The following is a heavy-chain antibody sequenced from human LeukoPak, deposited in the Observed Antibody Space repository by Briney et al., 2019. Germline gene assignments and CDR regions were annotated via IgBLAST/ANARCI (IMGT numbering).Heavy chain of an antibody. D-gene: IGHD6-19*01. J-gene: IGHJ4*02. CDR3: ARGHRIAVAAY. Sequence: SETLSLTCAVYGGSFSGYYWSWIRQPPGKGREWIGEINHSGSTNYNPSLKSRVTISVDTSKNQFSLKLSSVTAADTAVYYCARGHRIAVAAYWGQGTLVTVSS. V-gene: IGHV4-34*01. CDR2: INHSGST. CDR1: GGSFSGYY.